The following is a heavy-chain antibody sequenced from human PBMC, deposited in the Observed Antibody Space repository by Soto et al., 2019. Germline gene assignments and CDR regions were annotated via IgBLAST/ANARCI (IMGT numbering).Heavy chain of an antibody. D-gene: IGHD3-9*01. Sequence: SVKVSCKASGFTFTSSAMQWVRQARGQRLEWIGWIVVGSGNTNYAQKFQERVTITRDMSTSTAYMELSSLRSEDTAVYYCAAAQDYDILTGYSLFDYWGQGTLVTVSS. J-gene: IGHJ4*02. CDR2: IVVGSGNT. CDR3: AAAQDYDILTGYSLFDY. CDR1: GFTFTSSA. V-gene: IGHV1-58*02.